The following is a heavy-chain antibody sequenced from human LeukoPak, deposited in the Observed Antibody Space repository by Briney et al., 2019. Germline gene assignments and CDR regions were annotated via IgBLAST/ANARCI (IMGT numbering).Heavy chain of an antibody. CDR1: GFTFSSYA. Sequence: GGSLRLSCAASGFTFSSYAMSWVRQAPGKGLEWVSAISGSGGSTYYADSVKGRFTISRDNSKNTLYLQMNSLRAEDTAVYYCAKDSHYDFWSGYVGYYYYGMDVWGQGTTVTVSS. D-gene: IGHD3-3*01. J-gene: IGHJ6*02. V-gene: IGHV3-23*01. CDR2: ISGSGGST. CDR3: AKDSHYDFWSGYVGYYYYGMDV.